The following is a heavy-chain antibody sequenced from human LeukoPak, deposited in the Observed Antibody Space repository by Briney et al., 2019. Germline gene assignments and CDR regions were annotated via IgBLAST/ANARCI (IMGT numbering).Heavy chain of an antibody. CDR2: IYYSGST. Sequence: SETLSLTCTVSGGSISSYYWSWIRQPPGKGLEWIGYIYYSGSTNYNPSLKSRVTISVDTSKNQFSLKLSSVTAADTAVYYCARGGTYCSSTSCYTRRYYYYYGMDVWGQGTTVTVSS. CDR3: ARGGTYCSSTSCYTRRYYYYYGMDV. J-gene: IGHJ6*02. V-gene: IGHV4-59*12. CDR1: GGSISSYY. D-gene: IGHD2-2*02.